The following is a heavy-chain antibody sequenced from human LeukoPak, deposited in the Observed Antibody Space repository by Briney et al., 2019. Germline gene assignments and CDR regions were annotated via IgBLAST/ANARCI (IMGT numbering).Heavy chain of an antibody. CDR3: ARDMDLRDYYYYYGMDV. J-gene: IGHJ6*02. CDR1: GFTFSSYS. CDR2: ISSSSSAI. V-gene: IGHV3-48*02. Sequence: PGGSLRLSCAASGFTFSSYSMNWVRQAPGKGLEWVSYISSSSSAIYYADSVKGRFTISRDNAKNSLYLQMNSLRDEDTAVYYCARDMDLRDYYYYYGMDVWGQGTTVTVSS. D-gene: IGHD2-2*03.